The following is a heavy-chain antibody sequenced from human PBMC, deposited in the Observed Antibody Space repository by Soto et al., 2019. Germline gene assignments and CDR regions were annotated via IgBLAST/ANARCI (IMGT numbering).Heavy chain of an antibody. CDR3: ARARIDL. V-gene: IGHV3-7*01. Sequence: EVQLVESGGGLVQPGGSLRLSCAASGFGFSSYWMTWVRQAPGKGLEWVANISPDGSDKYYVDSVKGRFTISRDHVKNSLYLQVNSLRVDDTALYYCARARIDLWGRGTLVTVSS. CDR1: GFGFSSYW. CDR2: ISPDGSDK. J-gene: IGHJ2*01.